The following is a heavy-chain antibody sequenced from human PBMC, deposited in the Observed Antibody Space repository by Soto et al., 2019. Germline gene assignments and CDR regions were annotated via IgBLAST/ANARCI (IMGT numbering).Heavy chain of an antibody. CDR1: GFTFSSYG. CDR2: ISYDGSNK. J-gene: IGHJ6*03. Sequence: PGGSLRLSCAASGFTFSSYGMHWVRQAPGKGLEWVAVISYDGSNKYYADSVKGRFTISRDNSKNTLYLQMNSLRAEDTAVYYCAKEGHDFWSGYLPTSYYYYYMDVWGKGTTVTVSS. CDR3: AKEGHDFWSGYLPTSYYYYYMDV. V-gene: IGHV3-30*18. D-gene: IGHD3-3*01.